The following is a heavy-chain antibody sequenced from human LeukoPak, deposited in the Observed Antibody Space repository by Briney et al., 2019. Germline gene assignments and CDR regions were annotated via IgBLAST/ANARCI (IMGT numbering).Heavy chain of an antibody. J-gene: IGHJ5*02. CDR3: AIPRYCSSTSCRGTFDP. V-gene: IGHV4-31*03. D-gene: IGHD2-2*01. Sequence: PSETLSLTCTVSGGSISSGGYYWSWIRQHPGKGLEWIGYIYYSGSTYYNPSLKSRVTISVDTSKNQFSLKLSSVTAADTAVYYCAIPRYCSSTSCRGTFDPWGQGTLVTVSS. CDR1: GGSISSGGYY. CDR2: IYYSGST.